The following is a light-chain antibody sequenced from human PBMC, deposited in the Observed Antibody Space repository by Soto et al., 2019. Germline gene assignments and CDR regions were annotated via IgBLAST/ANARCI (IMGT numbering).Light chain of an antibody. Sequence: QSALTQPASVSGSPGQSITISCTGTRSDVGGYNFVSWYQQHPGKVPKLMIYDVTIRPSGVSDRFSGSKSGNTASLTISGLQAEDEADYYCSSYISSTTVVFGGGTKLTVL. J-gene: IGLJ2*01. V-gene: IGLV2-14*01. CDR1: RSDVGGYNF. CDR2: DVT. CDR3: SSYISSTTVV.